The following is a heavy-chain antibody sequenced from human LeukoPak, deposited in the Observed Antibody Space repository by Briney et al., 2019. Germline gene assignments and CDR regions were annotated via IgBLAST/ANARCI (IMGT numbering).Heavy chain of an antibody. Sequence: PGGSLRLSCAASGFTFSSYSMNWVRQAPGKGLEWVSSISSSSSYIYYADSVKGRFTISRDNAKNSLYLQMNSLRAEDTAVYYCARAIFGADSYYFDYWGQGTLVTVSS. J-gene: IGHJ4*02. CDR2: ISSSSSYI. CDR1: GFTFSSYS. D-gene: IGHD3-3*01. V-gene: IGHV3-21*01. CDR3: ARAIFGADSYYFDY.